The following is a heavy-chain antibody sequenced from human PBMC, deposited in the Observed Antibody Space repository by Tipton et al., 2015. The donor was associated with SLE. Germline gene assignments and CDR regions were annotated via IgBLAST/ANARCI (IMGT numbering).Heavy chain of an antibody. D-gene: IGHD4/OR15-4a*01. CDR1: GGSITTYY. V-gene: IGHV4-59*01. J-gene: IGHJ3*01. CDR3: AKWNSVLHGFHA. Sequence: TLSLTCTVSGGSITTYYYNWIRQPPGKQLEWIGYRHYSGTTKYSPSLKSRVTFSVDTSENQVSLRLSSVTAADPAVYYCAKWNSVLHGFHAWVQGTMVTVSS. CDR2: RHYSGTT.